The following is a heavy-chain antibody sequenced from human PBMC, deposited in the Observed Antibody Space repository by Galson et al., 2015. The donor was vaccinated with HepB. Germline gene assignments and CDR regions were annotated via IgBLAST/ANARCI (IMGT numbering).Heavy chain of an antibody. Sequence: SLRLSCAASGFTFSNYGMHWVRQAPGKGLEWVAVIWYDGSNKYHADSVKGRFTISRDNSKNTLSLQMDSLRVEDTAVYYCARDISSSWYDHWGQGTLVTVSS. CDR1: GFTFSNYG. D-gene: IGHD6-13*01. CDR3: ARDISSSWYDH. V-gene: IGHV3-33*01. CDR2: IWYDGSNK. J-gene: IGHJ5*02.